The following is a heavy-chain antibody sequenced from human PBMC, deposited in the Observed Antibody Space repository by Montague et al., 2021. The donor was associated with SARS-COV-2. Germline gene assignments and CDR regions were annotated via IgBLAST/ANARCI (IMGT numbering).Heavy chain of an antibody. J-gene: IGHJ5*01. CDR3: ARHARGEGYTSWFDS. V-gene: IGHV4-59*02. CDR1: GDSVNNYW. Sequence: SETLSLTCTVSGDSVNNYWWSWIRQPPGKGLEWIGYIYYTGKTDYHPSLKRRLTISIDTSRNEISLTLSSVTAADTAVYYCARHARGEGYTSWFDSWGQGTLVTVSS. D-gene: IGHD5-24*01. CDR2: IYYTGKT.